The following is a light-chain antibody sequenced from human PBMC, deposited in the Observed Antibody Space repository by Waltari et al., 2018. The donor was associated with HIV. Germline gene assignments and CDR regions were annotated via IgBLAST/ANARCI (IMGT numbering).Light chain of an antibody. Sequence: DIQMTQSPSFVSASVGDRVTLTCRASQIINSWLAWYQQKPGKAPKLLIYAATTLQRGVPSRFSGSGSGTDYFLSISGLLPEDFAVYFCQQGSSFPFTFGPGTKVEMK. CDR1: QIINSW. CDR3: QQGSSFPFT. J-gene: IGKJ3*01. CDR2: AAT. V-gene: IGKV1D-12*01.